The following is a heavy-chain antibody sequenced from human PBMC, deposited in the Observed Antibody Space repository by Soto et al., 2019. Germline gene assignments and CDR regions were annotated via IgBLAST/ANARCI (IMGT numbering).Heavy chain of an antibody. V-gene: IGHV4-34*01. CDR1: GGSFSGYY. J-gene: IGHJ1*01. CDR2: INHSGST. Sequence: SETLSLTCAVYGGSFSGYYWSWIRQPPGKGLEWIGEINHSGSTNYNPSLKSRVTISVDTSKNQFSLKLSSVTAADTAVYYCARGRTDSNIAAAGAYFQHWGQGTLVTVSS. D-gene: IGHD6-13*01. CDR3: ARGRTDSNIAAAGAYFQH.